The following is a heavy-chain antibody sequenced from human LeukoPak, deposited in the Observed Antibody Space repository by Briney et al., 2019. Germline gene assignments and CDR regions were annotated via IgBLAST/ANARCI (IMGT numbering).Heavy chain of an antibody. J-gene: IGHJ5*02. CDR2: VYYTGSI. V-gene: IGHV4-39*07. Sequence: SETLSLTCGVSGDSITSGGYYWAWLRQPQGKGLEWIGSVYYTGSIKYNPSLKGRVSISRDMSKNQFSLNVNSVDATDTAVYYCARRDYAAWFDPWGQGTLVTVSS. CDR3: ARRDYAAWFDP. D-gene: IGHD4/OR15-4a*01. CDR1: GDSITSGGYY.